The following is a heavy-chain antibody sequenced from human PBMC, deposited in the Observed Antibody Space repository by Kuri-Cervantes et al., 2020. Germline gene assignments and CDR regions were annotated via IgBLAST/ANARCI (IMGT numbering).Heavy chain of an antibody. V-gene: IGHV4-39*01. J-gene: IGHJ6*02. CDR1: GGSISSSSYY. CDR2: IYYSGST. Sequence: SETLSLTCTVPGGSISSSSYYWGWIRQPPGKGLEWIGSIYYSGSTYYNPSLKSRVTISVDTSKNQFSLKLSSVTAADTAVYYCARHVIWDYYYGMDVWGQGTTVTVSS. CDR3: ARHVIWDYYYGMDV. D-gene: IGHD3-16*02.